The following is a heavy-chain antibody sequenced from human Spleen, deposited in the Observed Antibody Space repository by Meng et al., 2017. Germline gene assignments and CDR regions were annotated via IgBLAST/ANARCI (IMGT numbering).Heavy chain of an antibody. Sequence: SETLSLTCTISGVSISTYYWSWIRQPPGKGLEWIGYIYYRGSINYNPSLKSRVTMSVDPSKNQFSLKINSVTAADTAVYYCARGLWGYYRWGQGTLVTVSS. CDR1: GVSISTYY. CDR2: IYYRGSI. J-gene: IGHJ4*02. V-gene: IGHV4-59*01. D-gene: IGHD1-26*01. CDR3: ARGLWGYYR.